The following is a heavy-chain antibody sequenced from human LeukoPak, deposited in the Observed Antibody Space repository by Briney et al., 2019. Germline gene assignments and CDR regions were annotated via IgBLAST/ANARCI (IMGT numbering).Heavy chain of an antibody. D-gene: IGHD3-9*01. Sequence: GASVKVSRKASGYTFTNDDISWVRQATGQGLEWIGKMNPNSGNTRYAQKFQGRVTMTRSTSVSTVHMELNSLTSEDTAVYFCARSASGTGYTAWGQGTLVTVS. CDR1: GYTFTNDD. J-gene: IGHJ4*02. CDR3: ARSASGTGYTA. V-gene: IGHV1-8*01. CDR2: MNPNSGNT.